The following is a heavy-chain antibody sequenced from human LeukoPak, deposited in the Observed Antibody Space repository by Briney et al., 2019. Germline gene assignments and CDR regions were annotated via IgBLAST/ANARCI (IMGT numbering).Heavy chain of an antibody. CDR3: ARDQGVMVRGVIARGGRHSGKDYFDY. V-gene: IGHV3-7*01. J-gene: IGHJ4*02. CDR2: IKQDGSEK. D-gene: IGHD3-10*01. CDR1: GFTFSSYG. Sequence: GGSLRLSCAASGFTFSSYGMSWVRQAPGKGLEWVAYIKQDGSEKYYVDSVKGRFTISRDNAKNSLYLQMNSLRAEDTAVYYCARDQGVMVRGVIARGGRHSGKDYFDYWGQGTLVTVSS.